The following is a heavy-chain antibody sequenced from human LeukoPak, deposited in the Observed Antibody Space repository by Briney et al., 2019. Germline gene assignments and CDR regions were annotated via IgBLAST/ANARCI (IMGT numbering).Heavy chain of an antibody. CDR2: ITSSSSYA. CDR3: TTIVVPAADRVPDY. J-gene: IGHJ4*02. V-gene: IGHV3-21*03. D-gene: IGHD2-2*01. Sequence: GGSLRLSCEASGFTFSTYNMNWVRQAPGKRLEWVSSITSSSSYAFYADSVKGRFTISRDNAKSSLYLQMNSLKTEDTAVYYCTTIVVPAADRVPDYWGQGTLVTVSS. CDR1: GFTFSTYN.